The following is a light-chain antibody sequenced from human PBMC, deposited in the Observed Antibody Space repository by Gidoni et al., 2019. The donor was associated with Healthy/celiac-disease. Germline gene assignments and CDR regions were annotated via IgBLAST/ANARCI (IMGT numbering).Light chain of an antibody. Sequence: QSALTQPPSASGSPGQSVTISCTGTSSDVGGYNYVSWYQQHPGKAPKRMIYEVSKRPSGVPDRFSGSKSGNTASLTVSGLQAEDEADYYCSSYAGSTGVFGGGTKLTVL. V-gene: IGLV2-8*01. CDR1: SSDVGGYNY. CDR2: EVS. CDR3: SSYAGSTGV. J-gene: IGLJ3*02.